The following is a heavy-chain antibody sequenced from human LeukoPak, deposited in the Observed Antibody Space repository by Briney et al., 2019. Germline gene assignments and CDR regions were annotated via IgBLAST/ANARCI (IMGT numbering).Heavy chain of an antibody. CDR2: ISSSSTYI. CDR3: ARDTRFRELSVWFDP. J-gene: IGHJ5*02. CDR1: GFTFSTYS. D-gene: IGHD3-10*02. V-gene: IGHV3-21*01. Sequence: PGGSLRLSCAASGFTFSTYSMNWVRQAPGKGLEWVSFISSSSTYIYYAASVKGRFTISRDNAKNSLYLQMNSLRVEDTAVYYCARDTRFRELSVWFDPWGQGTLVTVSS.